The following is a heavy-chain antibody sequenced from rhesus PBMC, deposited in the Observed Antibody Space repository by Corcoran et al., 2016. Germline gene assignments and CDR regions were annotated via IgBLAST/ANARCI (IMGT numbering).Heavy chain of an antibody. Sequence: QVQLQESGPGLVKSSETPSLTCAFPGGSIRDSADWPATRQPPGTGRECSGTSYANRASTCSNHSIKSRFTISKDTSKNQFFLKLSSVTAADTDVYCCARDMDSGSSGWFDYWGQGVLVTVSS. J-gene: IGHJ4*01. D-gene: IGHD6-31*01. V-gene: IGHV4S9*01. CDR1: GGSIRDSAD. CDR3: ARDMDSGSSGWFDY. CDR2: SYANRAST.